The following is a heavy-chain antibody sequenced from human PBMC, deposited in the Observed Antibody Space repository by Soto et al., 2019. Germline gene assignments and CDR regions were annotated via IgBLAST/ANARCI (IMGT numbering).Heavy chain of an antibody. CDR1: GFTFSSYG. D-gene: IGHD2-2*01. CDR2: IWYDGSNK. V-gene: IGHV3-33*01. Sequence: HPGGSLRLSCAASGFTFSSYGMHWVRQAPGKGLEWVAVIWYDGSNKYYADSVKGRFTISRDNSKNTLYLQMNSLRAEDTAVYYCARGGYCSSTSCYEVDYWGQGTLVTVSS. CDR3: ARGGYCSSTSCYEVDY. J-gene: IGHJ4*02.